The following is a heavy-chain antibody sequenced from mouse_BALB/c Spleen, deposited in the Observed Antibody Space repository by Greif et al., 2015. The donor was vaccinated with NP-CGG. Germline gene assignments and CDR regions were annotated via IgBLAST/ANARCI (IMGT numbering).Heavy chain of an antibody. CDR3: ARGGVRGARDY. D-gene: IGHD2-14*01. Sequence: EVKVVESGGGLVKLGGSLKLSCAASGFAFSSYYMSWVRQTPEKRLELVAAINSNGGSTYYPDTVKGRFTISRDNAKNTLDLQMSSLKSEDTALFYCARGGVRGARDYWGQGTSVTVAA. V-gene: IGHV5-6-2*01. J-gene: IGHJ4*01. CDR2: INSNGGST. CDR1: GFAFSSYY.